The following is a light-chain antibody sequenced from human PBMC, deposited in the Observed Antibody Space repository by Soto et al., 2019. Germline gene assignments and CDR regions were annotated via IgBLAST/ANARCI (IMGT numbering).Light chain of an antibody. J-gene: IGKJ4*01. CDR3: QQGSNWPPGLT. CDR2: DAS. V-gene: IGKV3-11*01. CDR1: QSVTSY. Sequence: EIVLTQSPVTLSLSPGERATLSCRASQSVTSYLAWYQQKPGQAPRLLIYDASRRATGIPARFSGSGSGTDFTLTINSLVPEDSAVYYCQQGSNWPPGLTFGGGTKLEIK.